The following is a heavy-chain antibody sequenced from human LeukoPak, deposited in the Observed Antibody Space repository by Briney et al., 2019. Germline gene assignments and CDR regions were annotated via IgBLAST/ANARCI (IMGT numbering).Heavy chain of an antibody. J-gene: IGHJ4*02. CDR3: ARTSQTFDY. V-gene: IGHV3-30*04. Sequence: GGSLRLSCAASGFTFSNYAMNWVRQAPGKGLEWVAVISYDGRNKYYADSVKGRFTISRDNSKNTLYLQMNSLRPEDTAVYYCARTSQTFDYWDQGTLVTVSS. CDR2: ISYDGRNK. CDR1: GFTFSNYA.